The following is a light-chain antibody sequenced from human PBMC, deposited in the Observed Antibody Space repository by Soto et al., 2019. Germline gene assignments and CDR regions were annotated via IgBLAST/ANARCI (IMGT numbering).Light chain of an antibody. J-gene: IGKJ2*01. Sequence: DIVMTQSPLSLPVTPGEPASISCRSSQSLLHSNGYNYLDWYLQKPGQSPQLLSYLGSNRASGVPDRFSGSGLGTDFTLKISRVEAEDVGVYYCMQALQTPYTFGQGTKLEIK. V-gene: IGKV2-28*01. CDR1: QSLLHSNGYNY. CDR2: LGS. CDR3: MQALQTPYT.